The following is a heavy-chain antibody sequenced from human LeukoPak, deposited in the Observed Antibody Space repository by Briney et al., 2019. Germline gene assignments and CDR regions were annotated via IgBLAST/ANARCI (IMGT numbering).Heavy chain of an antibody. J-gene: IGHJ4*02. V-gene: IGHV4-59*08. D-gene: IGHD3-10*01. Sequence: SETLSLTCTVSGGSISNYYWSWVRQTQGKGLEWIGYISYNENTNFNPSLKSRVTISLDTSKNQFSLNLTSVTAADTAVYFCARLGGSLSPHGYWGQGTLVTVSS. CDR1: GGSISNYY. CDR3: ARLGGSLSPHGY. CDR2: ISYNENT.